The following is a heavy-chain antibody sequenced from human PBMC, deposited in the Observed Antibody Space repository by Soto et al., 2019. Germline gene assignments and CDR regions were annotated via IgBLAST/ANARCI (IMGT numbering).Heavy chain of an antibody. CDR3: ARVRIVVGPAASYYTSSLDV. CDR1: GFTFTSYG. V-gene: IGHV1-18*04. Sequence: QIQVVQSGAEVKKPGASVKVSCKASGFTFTSYGFHWVRQAPGQGLEWRGGINAYNGETNYAQKFQGRATMTTDTSARTAYMDPRTRTSDDTPVDYYARVRIVVGPAASYYTSSLDVWRQGTTVTVSS. CDR2: INAYNGET. D-gene: IGHD2-2*01. J-gene: IGHJ6*02.